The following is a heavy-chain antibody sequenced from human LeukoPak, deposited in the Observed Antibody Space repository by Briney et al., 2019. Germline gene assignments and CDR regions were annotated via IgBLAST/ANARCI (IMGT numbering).Heavy chain of an antibody. V-gene: IGHV3-9*01. CDR3: VKVGEGSAYPNWFDP. J-gene: IGHJ5*02. CDR1: GFTFDDYA. D-gene: IGHD3-3*01. Sequence: PGRSLRLSCAASGFTFDDYARQWDRQAPGKGLEWVSGTNRNSDVIGYADPVRGRFTISRDNAKNSLYLQMNSLRAEDTALYYCVKVGEGSAYPNWFDPWGQGTLVTVSS. CDR2: TNRNSDVI.